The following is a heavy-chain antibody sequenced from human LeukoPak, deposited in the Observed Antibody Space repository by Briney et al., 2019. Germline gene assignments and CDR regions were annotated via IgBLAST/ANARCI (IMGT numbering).Heavy chain of an antibody. D-gene: IGHD1-7*01. CDR1: GYTFNDYY. Sequence: ASVKVSCKASGYTFNDYYMHWVRQAPGQGLEWMGWINPNSGGTNFAQKFQGRVTLTRDTSISTAYMDLSSLKSDDTAVYYCAKVDWNYGADWFDPWGQGTLVTVSS. J-gene: IGHJ5*02. CDR3: AKVDWNYGADWFDP. CDR2: INPNSGGT. V-gene: IGHV1-2*02.